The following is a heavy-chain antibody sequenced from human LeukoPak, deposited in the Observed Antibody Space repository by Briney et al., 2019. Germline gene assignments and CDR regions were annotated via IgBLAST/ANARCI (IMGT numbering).Heavy chain of an antibody. CDR1: GYTFTGYY. Sequence: WASVKVSCKASGYTFTGYYMHWVRRAPGQGLEWMGWINPNSGGTNYAQKFQGRVTMTRDTSISTAYMELSRLRSDDTAVYYCARVPLGYCSSTSCYWRPHWFDPWGQGTLVTVSS. J-gene: IGHJ5*02. CDR3: ARVPLGYCSSTSCYWRPHWFDP. CDR2: INPNSGGT. V-gene: IGHV1-2*02. D-gene: IGHD2-2*01.